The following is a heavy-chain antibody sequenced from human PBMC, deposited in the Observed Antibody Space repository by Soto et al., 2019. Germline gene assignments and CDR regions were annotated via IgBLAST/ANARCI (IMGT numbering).Heavy chain of an antibody. Sequence: QITVKQSGHTLVPPTEPLTLTCTFSGFPRSSIGKGVGWIPQPPGTALEWLALIYWDYDQRYSPSLSSRLISSKGPSKNEVDLTMTNMDPVDTATYYCARLTRGVYDSGRLWVKIDYWGQGNLVSVSS. CDR1: GFPRSSIGKG. CDR3: ARLTRGVYDSGRLWVKIDY. CDR2: IYWDYDQ. J-gene: IGHJ4*02. V-gene: IGHV2-5*02. D-gene: IGHD5-12*01.